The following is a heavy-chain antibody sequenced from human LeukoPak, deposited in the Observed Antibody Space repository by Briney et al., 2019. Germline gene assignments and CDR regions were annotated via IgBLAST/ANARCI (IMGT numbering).Heavy chain of an antibody. CDR3: ARGGDTVQAWFDP. D-gene: IGHD2-21*01. CDR1: GYSFTSYW. Sequence: GESLQISCKGSGYSFTSYWIGWVRQLPGKGLEWMGIIYPGDSDTRYSPSFQGQVTISADKSISTAYLQWSSLKASDTAMYYCARGGDTVQAWFDPWGQGTLVTVSS. V-gene: IGHV5-51*01. CDR2: IYPGDSDT. J-gene: IGHJ5*02.